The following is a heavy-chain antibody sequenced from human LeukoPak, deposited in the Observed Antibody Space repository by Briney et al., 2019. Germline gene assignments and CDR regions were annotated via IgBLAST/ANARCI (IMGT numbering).Heavy chain of an antibody. CDR3: AREYDISTGSLGY. CDR2: IYTTGIT. D-gene: IGHD3-9*01. CDR1: GGSISSGSSY. Sequence: SETLSLTCSVSGGSISSGSSYWRWIRQPAGKGLEWIGCIYTTGITVYNPSLKSRVTISVDTSKNQFFLKVNSVTAADTAVYFCAREYDISTGSLGYWGQGALVTVSS. V-gene: IGHV4-61*02. J-gene: IGHJ4*02.